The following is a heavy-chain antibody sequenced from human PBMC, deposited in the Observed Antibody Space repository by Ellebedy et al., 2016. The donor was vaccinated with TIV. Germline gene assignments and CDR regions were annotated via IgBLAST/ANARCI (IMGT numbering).Heavy chain of an antibody. CDR1: GGSISSYY. CDR3: ARGEFTLYYYGMDV. Sequence: MPSETLSLTCTVSGGSISSYYWSWIRQPPGKGLEWIGYIYYSGSTNYNPSLKSRLTISVDTSKNQFSLKLSSVTAADTAVYYCARGEFTLYYYGMDVWGQGTTVTVSS. V-gene: IGHV4-59*01. J-gene: IGHJ6*02. CDR2: IYYSGST.